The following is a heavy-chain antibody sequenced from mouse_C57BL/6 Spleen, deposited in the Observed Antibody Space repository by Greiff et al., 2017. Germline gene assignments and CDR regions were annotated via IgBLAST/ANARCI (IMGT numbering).Heavy chain of an antibody. D-gene: IGHD1-1*01. Sequence: EVQLVESGGGLVQPGGSLKLSCAASGFTFSDYYMYWVRQTPEKRLEWVAYISNGGGSTYYPDTVKGRFPISRDNAKNTLYLQMIRLKSEDTAMYYCARGSSYGYFDVWGTGTTVTVSS. CDR3: ARGSSYGYFDV. V-gene: IGHV5-12*01. CDR2: ISNGGGST. CDR1: GFTFSDYY. J-gene: IGHJ1*03.